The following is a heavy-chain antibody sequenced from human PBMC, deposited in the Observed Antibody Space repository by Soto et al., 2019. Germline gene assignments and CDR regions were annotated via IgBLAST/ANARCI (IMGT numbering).Heavy chain of an antibody. J-gene: IGHJ3*02. D-gene: IGHD3-22*01. CDR1: GGSISSSSYY. CDR3: ARSVLNYYDSSGYYHVWNAFDI. V-gene: IGHV4-39*01. Sequence: SETLSLTCTVSGGSISSSSYYWGWIRQPPGKGLEWIGSIYYSGSTYYNPSLKSRVTISVDTSKNQFSLKLSSVTAADTAVYYCARSVLNYYDSSGYYHVWNAFDIWGQGTMVTVSS. CDR2: IYYSGST.